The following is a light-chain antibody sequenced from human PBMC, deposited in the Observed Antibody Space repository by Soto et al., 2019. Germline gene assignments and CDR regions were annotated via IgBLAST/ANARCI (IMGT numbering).Light chain of an antibody. CDR1: QSVSSY. CDR3: QQRSNWPSRIT. V-gene: IGKV3-11*01. J-gene: IGKJ5*01. CDR2: DAS. Sequence: VCTRCPANLSLPPGERATLSCRASQSVSSYLAWYQQKPGQAPRLLIYDASNRATGIPARFSGSGSGTDFTLTISSLEPEDFAVYYCQQRSNWPSRITFGQGTRLEIK.